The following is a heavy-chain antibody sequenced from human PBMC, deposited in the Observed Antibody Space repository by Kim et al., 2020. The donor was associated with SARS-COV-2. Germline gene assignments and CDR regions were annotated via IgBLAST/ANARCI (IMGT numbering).Heavy chain of an antibody. Sequence: GGSLRLSCAASGFTFSDYYMSWIRQAPGKGLEWVSYISSSGSTIYYADSVKGRFTISRDNAKNSLYLQMNSLRAEDTAVYYCARGRSTGFLEWLKVGYWGQGTLVTVSS. CDR1: GFTFSDYY. V-gene: IGHV3-11*01. CDR3: ARGRSTGFLEWLKVGY. CDR2: ISSSGSTI. J-gene: IGHJ4*02. D-gene: IGHD3-3*01.